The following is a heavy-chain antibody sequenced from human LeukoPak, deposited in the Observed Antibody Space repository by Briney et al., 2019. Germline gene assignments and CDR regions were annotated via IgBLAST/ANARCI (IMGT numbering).Heavy chain of an antibody. CDR2: SATTKPNSCTT. CDR3: VRVVTTRSGWYHFAS. V-gene: IGHV3-72*01. D-gene: IGHD6-13*01. CDR1: GFRISDHH. Sequence: PGGSLRLSCAGAGFRISDHHMDWVRQAPGKGLEWIGRSATTKPNSCTTQYAASVRGRFTISRDDSQNSLYLHLNSLKADDTAVYYCVRVVTTRSGWYHFASWGLGTLVTVSS. J-gene: IGHJ4*02.